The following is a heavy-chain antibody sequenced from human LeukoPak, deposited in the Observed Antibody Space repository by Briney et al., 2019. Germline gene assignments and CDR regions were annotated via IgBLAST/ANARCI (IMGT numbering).Heavy chain of an antibody. CDR1: GFTFSSYS. V-gene: IGHV3-21*01. CDR2: ISSSSSYI. D-gene: IGHD6-19*01. J-gene: IGHJ4*02. Sequence: GGSLRLSCAASGFTFSSYSMNWVRQAPGKGLEWVSSISSSSSYIYYADSVKGRFTISRDNAKNSLYLQMNSLRAEDTAVYYCARGASSSVWSFDYWGQGTLVTVSS. CDR3: ARGASSSVWSFDY.